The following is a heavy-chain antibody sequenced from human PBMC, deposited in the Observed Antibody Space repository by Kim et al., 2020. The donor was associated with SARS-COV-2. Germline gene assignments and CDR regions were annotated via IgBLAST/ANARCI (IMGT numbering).Heavy chain of an antibody. D-gene: IGHD6-13*01. J-gene: IGHJ5*02. CDR1: GFTFDDYG. Sequence: GGSLRLSCAASGFTFDDYGMSWVRQAPGKGLEWVSGINWNGGSTGYADSVKGRFTISRDNAKNSLYLQMNSLRAEDTALYYCARDGERIAAAGILVNWFDPWGQGTLVTVSS. CDR2: INWNGGST. V-gene: IGHV3-20*04. CDR3: ARDGERIAAAGILVNWFDP.